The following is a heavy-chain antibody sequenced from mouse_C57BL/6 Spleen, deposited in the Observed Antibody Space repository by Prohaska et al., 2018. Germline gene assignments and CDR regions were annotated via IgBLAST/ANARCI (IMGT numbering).Heavy chain of an antibody. CDR2: IYPVSSEN. CDR3: GRNGYDYAMDY. J-gene: IGHJ4*01. CDR1: GYTFTDHI. D-gene: IGHD2-2*01. Sequence: QIQLQQSGAELASPGASVTLSCKASGYTFTDHIMNWVKKRPGQGIEWIGRIYPVSSENNYNQKFRGKATLSVDRSSSTGYMVLNSLTSEDPAVYYCGRNGYDYAMDYWGQGTSVTVSS. V-gene: IGHV1-11*01.